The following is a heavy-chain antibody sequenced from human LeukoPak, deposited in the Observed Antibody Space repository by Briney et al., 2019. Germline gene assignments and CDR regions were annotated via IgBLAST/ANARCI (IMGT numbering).Heavy chain of an antibody. CDR1: GYSISSDHF. V-gene: IGHV4-38-2*02. CDR3: VRDVGQLRSDY. Sequence: SETPSLTCVVSGYSISSDHFWGWIRQPPGKGLEWIGTISHSGNTYYKSSLKSRVTISLDTSKNQFSLKLSSVTAADTAVYYCVRDVGQLRSDYWGQGTLVTVSS. D-gene: IGHD2-2*01. CDR2: ISHSGNT. J-gene: IGHJ4*02.